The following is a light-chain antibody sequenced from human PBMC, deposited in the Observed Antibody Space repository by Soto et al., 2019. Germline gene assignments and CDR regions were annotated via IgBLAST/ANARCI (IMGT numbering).Light chain of an antibody. CDR2: DVN. CDR3: SSYAGGNNWV. J-gene: IGLJ3*02. V-gene: IGLV2-8*01. CDR1: SSDVGAHNY. Sequence: QSALTQLPSASGSPGQSLTISCTGTSSDVGAHNYVSWYQQNPGKAPKLMLYDVNKRPSGVPDRFSGSKSGNTASLTVSGLQAEDEADYYCSSYAGGNNWVFGGGTKLTVL.